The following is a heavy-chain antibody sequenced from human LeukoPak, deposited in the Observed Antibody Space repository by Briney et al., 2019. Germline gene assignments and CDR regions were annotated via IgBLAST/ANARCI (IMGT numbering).Heavy chain of an antibody. D-gene: IGHD6-13*01. CDR1: GGSISSYF. CDR2: ISNSGST. J-gene: IGHJ4*02. CDR3: ARRGSWYSFDY. Sequence: PSETLSLTCIVSGGSISSYFWSWTRQPPGKGLEWIGYISNSGSTNYNPSLKSRVTISVDTSKNQFSLKLSSVTAADTAVYYCARRGSWYSFDYWGQGTLVTVSS. V-gene: IGHV4-59*12.